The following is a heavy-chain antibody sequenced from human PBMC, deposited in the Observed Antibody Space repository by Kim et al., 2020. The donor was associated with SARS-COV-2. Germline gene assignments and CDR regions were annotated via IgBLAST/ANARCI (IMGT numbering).Heavy chain of an antibody. CDR2: ISYDGSNK. D-gene: IGHD3-10*01. J-gene: IGHJ6*02. Sequence: GGSLRLSCAASGFTFSSYGMHWVRQAPGKGLEWVAVISYDGSNKYYADSVKGRFTISRDNSKNTLYLQMNSLRAEDTAVYYCAKDLYYGSAGMDVWGQGTTVTVSS. V-gene: IGHV3-30*18. CDR3: AKDLYYGSAGMDV. CDR1: GFTFSSYG.